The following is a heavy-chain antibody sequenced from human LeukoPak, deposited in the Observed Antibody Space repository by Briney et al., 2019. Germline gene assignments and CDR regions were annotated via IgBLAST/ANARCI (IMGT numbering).Heavy chain of an antibody. J-gene: IGHJ4*02. CDR1: GFTFSSYA. Sequence: GGSLRLSCAASGFTFSSYAMSWVRQAPGKGLEWVSAISGSGGSTYYADSVKGRFTISRDNSKNTLYLQMNSLRAEDTAVYYCAKAGLRYFDWSEVIDYWGQGTLVTVSS. V-gene: IGHV3-23*01. CDR3: AKAGLRYFDWSEVIDY. CDR2: ISGSGGST. D-gene: IGHD3-9*01.